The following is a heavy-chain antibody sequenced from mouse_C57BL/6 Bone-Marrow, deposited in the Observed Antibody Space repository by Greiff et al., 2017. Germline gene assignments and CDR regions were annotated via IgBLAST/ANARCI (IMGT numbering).Heavy chain of an antibody. CDR1: GYTFTSYW. CDR3: ARTGVYYYGSSYAMDY. V-gene: IGHV1-69*01. J-gene: IGHJ4*01. D-gene: IGHD1-1*01. Sequence: QVQLQQPGAELVMPGASVKLSCKASGYTFTSYWMHWVKQRPGQGLEWIGEIDPSDSYTNYNQKFKGKSTVTVDKSSSTAYVQLNSLTSEDSAVYYCARTGVYYYGSSYAMDYWGQGTSGTVSS. CDR2: IDPSDSYT.